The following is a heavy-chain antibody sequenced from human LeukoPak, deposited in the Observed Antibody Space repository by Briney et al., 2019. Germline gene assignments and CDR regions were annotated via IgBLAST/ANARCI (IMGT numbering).Heavy chain of an antibody. CDR3: ASLAARTTVPPHPSWYFDL. Sequence: SETLSLTCTVSGGSISSYYWSWIRQPPGKGLEWIGYIHYSGSTNYNPSLKSRVTISVDTSKNQFSLKLSSVTAADTAVYHCASLAARTTVPPHPSWYFDLWGRGTLVTVSS. CDR2: IHYSGST. CDR1: GGSISSYY. J-gene: IGHJ2*01. V-gene: IGHV4-59*08. D-gene: IGHD4-17*01.